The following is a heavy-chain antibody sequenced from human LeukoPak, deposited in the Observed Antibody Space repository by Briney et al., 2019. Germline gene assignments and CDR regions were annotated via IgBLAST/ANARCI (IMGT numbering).Heavy chain of an antibody. Sequence: SETLSLTCTVSGYSISSGYYWGWIRQPPGKGLEWIGSIYHSGSTYYNLSLKSRVTISVDTSKNQFSLKLSSVTAADTAVYYCARGTSYSSSWYLPDYWGQGTLVTVSS. CDR2: IYHSGST. D-gene: IGHD6-13*01. J-gene: IGHJ4*02. V-gene: IGHV4-38-2*02. CDR1: GYSISSGYY. CDR3: ARGTSYSSSWYLPDY.